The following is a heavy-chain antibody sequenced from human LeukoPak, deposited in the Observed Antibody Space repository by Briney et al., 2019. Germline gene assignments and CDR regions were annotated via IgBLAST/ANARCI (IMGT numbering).Heavy chain of an antibody. CDR3: ARGPGYGSGSYLPGFDP. CDR1: GGSLSSYS. D-gene: IGHD3-10*01. Sequence: PSETLSLTCTVSGGSLSSYSWSWLRQPPGKGLEWIGYIYYSGSTSYNPSLKRRVTTSVDTSKNQFSLMLSSVTAADTAVYYCARGPGYGSGSYLPGFDPWGEGTLVTVSS. CDR2: IYYSGST. J-gene: IGHJ5*02. V-gene: IGHV4-59*01.